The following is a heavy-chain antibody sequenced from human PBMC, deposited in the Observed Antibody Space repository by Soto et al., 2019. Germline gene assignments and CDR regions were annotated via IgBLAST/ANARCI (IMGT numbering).Heavy chain of an antibody. CDR3: AASYYAILTGHFALDI. CDR2: FYYSGGT. J-gene: IGHJ3*02. Sequence: SETLSLTCTVSGDSITSYYWSWIRQPPGKGLEWIGCFYYSGGTNYNPSLKTRVTISIDTSKNQFSLKLSSVTAADTAVYFCAASYYAILTGHFALDIWGHGTMVTV. D-gene: IGHD3-9*01. V-gene: IGHV4-59*01. CDR1: GDSITSYY.